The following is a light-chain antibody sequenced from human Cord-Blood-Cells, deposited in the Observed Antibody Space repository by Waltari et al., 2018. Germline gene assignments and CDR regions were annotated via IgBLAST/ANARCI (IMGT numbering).Light chain of an antibody. V-gene: IGLV2-14*01. CDR3: SSYTSSSTWV. Sequence: QSALTQPASVSGSPGQSITISCTGTSSDVGGYNYVSWYQQHPGKAPKLMIYDVSKRPSGVSDRFSGSKSGITASLTISGLQAEDDADYYCSSYTSSSTWVFGGGTKLTVL. CDR1: SSDVGGYNY. CDR2: DVS. J-gene: IGLJ3*02.